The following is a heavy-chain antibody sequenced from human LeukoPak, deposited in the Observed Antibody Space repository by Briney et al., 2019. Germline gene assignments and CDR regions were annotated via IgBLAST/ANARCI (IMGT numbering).Heavy chain of an antibody. J-gene: IGHJ6*02. CDR2: ISSSSSTI. Sequence: PGGSLRLSCAASGFTFSSYSMNWVRQAPGKGLEWVSYISSSSSTIYYADSVKGRFTISRDNAKNSLYLQMNSLRAEDTAVYYCASQYGSGSYHYYYYYYGMDVWGQGTTVTVSS. V-gene: IGHV3-48*04. CDR1: GFTFSSYS. D-gene: IGHD3-10*01. CDR3: ASQYGSGSYHYYYYYYGMDV.